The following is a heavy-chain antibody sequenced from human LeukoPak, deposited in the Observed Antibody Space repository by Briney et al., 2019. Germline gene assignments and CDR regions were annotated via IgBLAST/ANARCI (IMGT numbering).Heavy chain of an antibody. CDR3: ASDPVFYGLDV. V-gene: IGHV3-74*01. CDR2: IKSDGSET. CDR1: GFTFSSYW. J-gene: IGHJ6*02. Sequence: GGSLRLSCAASGFTFSSYWMHWVRQAPGNGLMWVSRIKSDGSETSYADSVKGRFTISRDNARNTLYLQMNSLRPEDTAIYYCASDPVFYGLDVWGQGTTVTVSS.